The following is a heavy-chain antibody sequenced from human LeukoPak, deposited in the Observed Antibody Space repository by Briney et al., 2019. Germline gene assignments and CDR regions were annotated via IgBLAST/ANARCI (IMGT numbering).Heavy chain of an antibody. CDR1: GFTFSSYA. V-gene: IGHV3-30-3*01. D-gene: IGHD5-18*01. Sequence: PGGSLRLSCAASGFTFSSYAMPWVRQAPGKGLEWVAVISYDGSNKYYADSVKGRFTISRDNSKNSLSLQLNSLRAEDTATYYCARLQGPYEQWLPFDHWGQGTLVTVSS. CDR2: ISYDGSNK. J-gene: IGHJ4*02. CDR3: ARLQGPYEQWLPFDH.